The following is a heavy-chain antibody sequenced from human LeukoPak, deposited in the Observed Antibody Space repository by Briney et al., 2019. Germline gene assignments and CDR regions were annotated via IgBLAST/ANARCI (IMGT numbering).Heavy chain of an antibody. CDR2: ISSSSSYI. V-gene: IGHV3-21*01. CDR1: GFTFSSYS. Sequence: PGGSLRLSCAASGFTFSSYSMNWVRQAPGKGLEWVSSISSSSSYIYYADSVKGRFTISRDNAKNSLYLQMNSLRAEDTAVYYCAREVREGTTVKTPGGYYYYGMDVWGQGTTVTVSS. J-gene: IGHJ6*02. D-gene: IGHD3-10*01. CDR3: AREVREGTTVKTPGGYYYYGMDV.